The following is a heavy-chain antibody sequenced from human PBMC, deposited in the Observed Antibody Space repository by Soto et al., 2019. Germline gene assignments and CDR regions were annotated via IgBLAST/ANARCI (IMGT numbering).Heavy chain of an antibody. J-gene: IGHJ5*02. CDR3: ARFPRRGYCSGGSCYINWFDP. V-gene: IGHV1-69*02. D-gene: IGHD2-15*01. CDR2: IIPILGIA. Sequence: QVQLVQSGAEVKKPGSSVKVSCKASGGTFSSYTISWVRQAPGQGLERMGRIIPILGIANYAQKFQGRVTITADKSTSTAYMELSSLRSEDTAVYYCARFPRRGYCSGGSCYINWFDPWGQGTLVTVSS. CDR1: GGTFSSYT.